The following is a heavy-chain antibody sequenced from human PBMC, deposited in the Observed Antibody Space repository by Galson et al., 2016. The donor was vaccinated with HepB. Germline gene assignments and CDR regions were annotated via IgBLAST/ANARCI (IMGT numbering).Heavy chain of an antibody. CDR3: VRDISSSHFDL. V-gene: IGHV3-33*01. J-gene: IGHJ2*01. CDR1: GFLFSDYG. Sequence: SLRLSCAASGFLFSDYGMHWVHQAPGKGLEWVAVVFYDDSRKYYADFVKGRFSISRDNSKSSLYLDMSSLRAEDTAVYYCVRDISSSHFDLWGRGTLVTVTS. D-gene: IGHD2-2*01. CDR2: VFYDDSRK.